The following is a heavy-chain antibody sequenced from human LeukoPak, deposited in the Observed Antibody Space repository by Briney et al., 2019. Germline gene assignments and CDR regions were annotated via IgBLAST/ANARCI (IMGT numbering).Heavy chain of an antibody. V-gene: IGHV1-2*02. CDR2: IKANNGGT. D-gene: IGHD1-1*01. CDR1: GNTFTGYH. J-gene: IGHJ6*02. Sequence: ASVKVSCKASGNTFTGYHIHWVRQAPGQGLEWMGWIKANNGGTKYAQKFQGRVTMARDTSISTGYMELNSLTSDDTAVYYCARVKYATGSVCCDYYYGMDVWGQGTTVTVSS. CDR3: ARVKYATGSVCCDYYYGMDV.